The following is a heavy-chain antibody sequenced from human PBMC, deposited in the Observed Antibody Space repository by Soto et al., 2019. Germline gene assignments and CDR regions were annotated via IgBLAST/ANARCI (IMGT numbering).Heavy chain of an antibody. D-gene: IGHD3-22*01. J-gene: IGHJ6*02. Sequence: GGSLRLSCAASGFTFSSYSMNWVRQAPGKGLEWVSSISSSSSYIYYADSVKGRFTISRDNAKNSLYLQMNSLRAEDTAVYYCARFYDSSGYYSDGMDVWGQGTTVTVSS. CDR2: ISSSSSYI. V-gene: IGHV3-21*01. CDR1: GFTFSSYS. CDR3: ARFYDSSGYYSDGMDV.